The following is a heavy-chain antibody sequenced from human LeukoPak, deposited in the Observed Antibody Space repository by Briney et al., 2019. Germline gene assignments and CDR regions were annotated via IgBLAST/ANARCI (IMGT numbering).Heavy chain of an antibody. J-gene: IGHJ4*02. V-gene: IGHV3-11*01. D-gene: IGHD1-26*01. Sequence: GGSLRLSCAASGFIFSDYYMSWIRQAPGKGLEWLSYISSSGSTIYYADSVKGRFTISRDIAKNSLYLQMNSLRAEDTAVYYCARVSSTSGSYYFLYYFDYWGQGTLVTVSS. CDR2: ISSSGSTI. CDR3: ARVSSTSGSYYFLYYFDY. CDR1: GFIFSDYY.